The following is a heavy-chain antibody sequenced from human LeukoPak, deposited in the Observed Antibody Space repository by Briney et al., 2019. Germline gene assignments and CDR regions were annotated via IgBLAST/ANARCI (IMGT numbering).Heavy chain of an antibody. D-gene: IGHD5-12*01. V-gene: IGHV3-53*01. CDR3: ASGYSAYDIAFFDY. Sequence: PGGSLRLSCAASGFTVSSNYMSWVRQAPGKGLEWVSVIYSGGSTYYADSVKGRFTISRDNSKNTLYLQMNSLRAEDTAVYYCASGYSAYDIAFFDYWRQGTLVTVSS. CDR1: GFTVSSNY. CDR2: IYSGGST. J-gene: IGHJ4*02.